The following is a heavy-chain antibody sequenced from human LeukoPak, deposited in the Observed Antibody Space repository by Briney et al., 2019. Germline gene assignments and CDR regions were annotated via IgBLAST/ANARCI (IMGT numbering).Heavy chain of an antibody. CDR3: ASTGGYSYGYRY. D-gene: IGHD5-18*01. J-gene: IGHJ4*02. V-gene: IGHV3-21*01. Sequence: PGGSLRLSCAASGFTFSSYSMNWVRQAPGKGLGWVSSISTSSGYIYYADSMKGRFTISRDNAKNSLYLQMNGLTAEDTAVYYCASTGGYSYGYRYWGQGTLVTVSS. CDR1: GFTFSSYS. CDR2: ISTSSGYI.